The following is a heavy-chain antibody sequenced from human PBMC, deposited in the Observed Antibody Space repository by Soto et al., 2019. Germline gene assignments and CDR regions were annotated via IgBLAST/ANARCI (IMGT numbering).Heavy chain of an antibody. V-gene: IGHV1-3*01. CDR1: GYTFTSYA. Sequence: QVQLVQSGAEVKKPGASVKVSCKASGYTFTSYAMHWVRQAPGQRLEWMGWINAGNGNTKYSQKFQGRVTITRDTSTSTAYMKLSSLRSEDTAVYYCARDMGGSSSTSCYPNWFDPWGQGTLVTDSS. CDR3: ARDMGGSSSTSCYPNWFDP. CDR2: INAGNGNT. J-gene: IGHJ5*02. D-gene: IGHD2-2*01.